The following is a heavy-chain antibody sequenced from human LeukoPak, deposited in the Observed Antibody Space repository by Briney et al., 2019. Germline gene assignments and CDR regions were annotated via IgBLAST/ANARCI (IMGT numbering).Heavy chain of an antibody. CDR2: IYSGGST. CDR1: GFTVSSNY. Sequence: GGSLRLSCAASGFTVSSNYMSWVRQAPGKGLEWVSVIYSGGSTYYADSVKGRLTISRDNPKNTLYLQMNSLRAEDTAVYYCAREMAAGHYHDAFDIWGQGTMVTVSS. CDR3: AREMAAGHYHDAFDI. J-gene: IGHJ3*02. V-gene: IGHV3-66*01. D-gene: IGHD6-13*01.